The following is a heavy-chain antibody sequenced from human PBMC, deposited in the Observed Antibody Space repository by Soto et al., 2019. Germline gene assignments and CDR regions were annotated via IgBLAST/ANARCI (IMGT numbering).Heavy chain of an antibody. D-gene: IGHD3-3*01. Sequence: GGSLRLSCAASGFTFSSYAMSWVRQAPGKGLEWVSGISGSGVGTYYAESVKGRFTISRDTSKNTLYLQMNSLRAEDTAVYYCAKDYRVTNPWSGFSPDAFDIWGQGTMVTVSS. V-gene: IGHV3-23*01. J-gene: IGHJ3*02. CDR1: GFTFSSYA. CDR2: ISGSGVGT. CDR3: AKDYRVTNPWSGFSPDAFDI.